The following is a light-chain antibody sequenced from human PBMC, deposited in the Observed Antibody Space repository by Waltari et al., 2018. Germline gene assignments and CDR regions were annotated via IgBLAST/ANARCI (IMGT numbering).Light chain of an antibody. CDR3: QQSYSTLRT. J-gene: IGKJ1*01. CDR1: QSISSY. CDR2: AAS. Sequence: DIQMTQSPSSLSASVGDRVTITCRASQSISSYLNWYQQKPGKAPKLLIYAASSLQSGVPSRFSGSGSGTYFTLTISSLQPEDFATYYCQQSYSTLRTFGQGTKVEIK. V-gene: IGKV1-39*01.